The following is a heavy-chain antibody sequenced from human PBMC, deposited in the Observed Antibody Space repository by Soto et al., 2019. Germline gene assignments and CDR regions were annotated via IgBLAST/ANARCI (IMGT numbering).Heavy chain of an antibody. CDR3: ARDSRVGASFDS. D-gene: IGHD1-26*01. CDR2: IYYSGST. CDR1: GGSISSYY. J-gene: IGHJ4*02. Sequence: PSETLSLTCTVSGGSISSYYCSWIRQPPGKGLEWIGYIYYSGSTNYNPSLKSRVTISVDTSKNHFSLKLSSVTAADTAVYYCARDSRVGASFDSWGQGTLASGS. V-gene: IGHV4-59*01.